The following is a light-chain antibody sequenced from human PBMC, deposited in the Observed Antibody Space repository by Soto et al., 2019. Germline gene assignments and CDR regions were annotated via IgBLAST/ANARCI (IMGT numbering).Light chain of an antibody. CDR2: EGS. V-gene: IGLV2-23*01. Sequence: QSALTQPASVSGSPGQSFTISCTGTSSDVGSYNLVSWYQQHPGKAPKLMIYEGSKRPSGVSNRFSGSKSGNTASLTISGLQAEDEADYYCCSYAGSSTVGVFGGGTKLTVL. CDR1: SSDVGSYNL. J-gene: IGLJ3*02. CDR3: CSYAGSSTVGV.